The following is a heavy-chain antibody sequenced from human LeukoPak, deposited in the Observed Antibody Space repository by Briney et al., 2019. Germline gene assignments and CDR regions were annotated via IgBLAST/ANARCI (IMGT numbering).Heavy chain of an antibody. CDR2: IYHSGST. J-gene: IGHJ4*02. V-gene: IGHV4-4*02. D-gene: IGHD3-10*01. CDR3: ASILWFGPILY. CDR1: GGSISSSNW. Sequence: SEALSLTCAVSGGSISSSNWWSWVRQPPGKGLEWIGEIYHSGSTNYNPSLKSRVTISVDKSKNQFSLKLSSVTAADTAVYYCASILWFGPILYWGQGTLVTVSS.